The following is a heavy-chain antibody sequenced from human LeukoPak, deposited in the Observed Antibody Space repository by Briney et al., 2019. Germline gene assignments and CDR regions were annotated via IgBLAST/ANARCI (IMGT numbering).Heavy chain of an antibody. V-gene: IGHV3-23*01. CDR2: ISGSGGST. J-gene: IGHJ4*02. D-gene: IGHD3-22*01. CDR3: AKGRGDYYDSSGYQAHFDY. CDR1: GFTFSSYA. Sequence: GGSLSLSCAASGFTFSSYAMSWVRQAPGKGLEWVSAISGSGGSTYYADSVKGRFTISRDNSKNTLYLQMNSLRAEDTAVYYCAKGRGDYYDSSGYQAHFDYWGQGTLVTVSS.